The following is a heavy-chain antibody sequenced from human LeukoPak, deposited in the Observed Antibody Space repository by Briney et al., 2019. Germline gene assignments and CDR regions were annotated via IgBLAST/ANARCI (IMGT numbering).Heavy chain of an antibody. CDR1: GGSISSGDYY. V-gene: IGHV4-30-4*01. CDR2: IYHSGST. CDR3: ARGPDSSGYYYFDY. J-gene: IGHJ4*02. Sequence: SQTLSLTCTVSGGSISSGDYYWSWIRQPPGKGLEWIGYIYHSGSTHFNPSLKSRVTISVDTSKNQFSLKLSSVTAADTAVYFCARGPDSSGYYYFDYWGQGTLVTVSS. D-gene: IGHD3-22*01.